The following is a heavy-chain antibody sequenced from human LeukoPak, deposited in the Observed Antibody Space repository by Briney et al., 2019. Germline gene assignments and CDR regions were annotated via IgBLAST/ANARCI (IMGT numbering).Heavy chain of an antibody. J-gene: IGHJ3*01. CDR3: SRSGDYYYDNGNYGVAFDV. Sequence: SETLSLTCSVSGGSISSYYWSWIRQPPGKGLEWIGNIFYTGSTKYNPSLKSRVTISVDTSKNQISLKLSSVTAADTAMYYCSRSGDYYYDNGNYGVAFDVWGQGTMVTVSS. CDR1: GGSISSYY. CDR2: IFYTGST. V-gene: IGHV4-59*01. D-gene: IGHD3-16*01.